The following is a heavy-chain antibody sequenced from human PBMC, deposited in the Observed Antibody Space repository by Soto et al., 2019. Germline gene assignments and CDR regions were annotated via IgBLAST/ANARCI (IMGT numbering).Heavy chain of an antibody. V-gene: IGHV1-2*02. D-gene: IGHD2-2*01. CDR2: INPNSGGT. Sequence: VASVKVSCKASGYTFIGYYIHWLRQAPGQGLEWMGWINPNSGGTNYAQKFQGRVTVTRDTPTSTAYMELSRLTSDDTAVYYCARSITEGYCPIIGCYPRPLYGMEVWGNGTTV. CDR3: ARSITEGYCPIIGCYPRPLYGMEV. CDR1: GYTFIGYY. J-gene: IGHJ6*04.